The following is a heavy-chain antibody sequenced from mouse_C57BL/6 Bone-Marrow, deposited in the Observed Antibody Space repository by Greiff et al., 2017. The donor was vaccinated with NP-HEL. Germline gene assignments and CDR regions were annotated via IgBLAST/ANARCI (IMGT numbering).Heavy chain of an antibody. CDR2: IDPANGNT. J-gene: IGHJ1*03. Sequence: EVKLMESVAELVRPGASVKLSCTASGFNIKNTYMHWVKQRPEQGLEWIGRIDPANGNTKYAPKFQGKATITADTSSNTAYLQLSSLTSEDTAIYSCSIANWDSYWYFDVWGTGTTVTVSS. CDR3: SIANWDSYWYFDV. V-gene: IGHV14-3*01. CDR1: GFNIKNTY. D-gene: IGHD4-1*01.